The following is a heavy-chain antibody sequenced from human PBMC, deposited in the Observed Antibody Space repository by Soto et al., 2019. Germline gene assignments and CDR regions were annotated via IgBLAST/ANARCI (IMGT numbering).Heavy chain of an antibody. CDR2: IKQDGTGK. CDR1: GFTFSRYW. J-gene: IGHJ3*02. CDR3: ARGDTPMITGMDSFDI. D-gene: IGHD5-18*01. V-gene: IGHV3-7*01. Sequence: GGSLRLSCAASGFTFSRYWMNWVRQAPGKGLEWVANIKQDGTGKNYVDSVKGRFTISRDNARKSLYLQMDSLRAEDTAVYFCARGDTPMITGMDSFDIWGQGTMVTVSS.